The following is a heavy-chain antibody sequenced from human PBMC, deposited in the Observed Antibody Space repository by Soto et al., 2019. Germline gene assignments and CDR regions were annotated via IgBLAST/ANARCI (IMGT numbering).Heavy chain of an antibody. V-gene: IGHV1-69*01. D-gene: IGHD6-13*01. J-gene: IGHJ4*02. Sequence: QAQVVQSGAEVRKPGSSVKLSCKASEGTFNSYAIAWVRQAPGQGLEWMGGIIPYSNTLNYAQKFQARVTITADDSTNTVYMELSSLRSDDTAVYFCASGASRWYPYFFDSWAQGTLVTVSS. CDR2: IIPYSNTL. CDR3: ASGASRWYPYFFDS. CDR1: EGTFNSYA.